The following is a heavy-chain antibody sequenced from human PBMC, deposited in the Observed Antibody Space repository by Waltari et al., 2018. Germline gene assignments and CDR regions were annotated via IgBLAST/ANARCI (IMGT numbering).Heavy chain of an antibody. CDR1: RDTFSTYA. CDR2: IIPPLEIS. J-gene: IGHJ4*02. D-gene: IGHD2-2*01. V-gene: IGHV1-69*09. CDR3: ARESRSTAGTDY. Sequence: QEQLVQSAAEVKKPGSSVKVSCKTSRDTFSTYAITWVRQAPGQGLEWMGTIIPPLEISNYAQQFQGRITITADRSTSTAYMELSSLESEDTALYYCARESRSTAGTDYWGQGTLVTVSS.